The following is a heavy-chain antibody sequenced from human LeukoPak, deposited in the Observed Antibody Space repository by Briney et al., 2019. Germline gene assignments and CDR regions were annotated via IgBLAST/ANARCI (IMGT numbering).Heavy chain of an antibody. CDR2: ISSNGGST. CDR1: GFTFSSYA. D-gene: IGHD3-22*01. CDR3: ARSYYDSSPGDY. Sequence: GGSLRLSCAASGFTFSSYAMHWVRQAPGKGLEYVLAISSNGGSTYYANSVKGRFTISRDNSKNTLYLQMGSLRAEDMAVYYCARSYYDSSPGDYWGQGTLVTVSS. J-gene: IGHJ4*02. V-gene: IGHV3-64*01.